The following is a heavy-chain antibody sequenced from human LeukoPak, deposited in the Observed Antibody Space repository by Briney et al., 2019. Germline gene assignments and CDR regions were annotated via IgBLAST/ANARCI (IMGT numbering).Heavy chain of an antibody. J-gene: IGHJ4*02. CDR1: GGSISSSDYF. D-gene: IGHD2-2*01. CDR2: IYYSGST. Sequence: SETLSLTCTVSGGSISSSDYFWGWIRQPPGKEPEWIGSIYYSGSTYYNPSLKSRVTTSVDTSKNQFSLKLNSVTAADTAVYYCARICSSRSCQADYWGQGALVVVSS. CDR3: ARICSSRSCQADY. V-gene: IGHV4-39*01.